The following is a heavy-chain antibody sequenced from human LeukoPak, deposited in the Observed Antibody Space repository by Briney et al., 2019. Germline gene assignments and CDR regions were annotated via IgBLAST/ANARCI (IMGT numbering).Heavy chain of an antibody. J-gene: IGHJ5*02. CDR3: ACLLVDP. CDR2: INSDRTTT. V-gene: IGHV3-74*01. D-gene: IGHD5/OR15-5a*01. CDR1: GFTFSSYW. Sequence: GGSLRLSCAVSGFTFSSYWMHWVRQAPGKGLVWVARINSDRTTTTYADSVKGRFTISRDNAKNTLYLQMDSLRAEDTAVYYCACLLVDPWGQGTLVTVSS.